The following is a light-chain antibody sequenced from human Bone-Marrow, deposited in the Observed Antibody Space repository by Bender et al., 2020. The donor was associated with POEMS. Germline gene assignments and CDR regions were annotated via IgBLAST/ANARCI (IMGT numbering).Light chain of an antibody. CDR1: SSDVGSYNL. J-gene: IGLJ3*02. CDR3: CSSAGGGTWV. V-gene: IGLV2-23*02. CDR2: EVN. Sequence: QSALTQPTSVSGSPGQSITISCTGTSSDVGSYNLFSWYQQHPGKAPKVIIYEVNTRPSGVSNRFSGSKSANTASLTISGLQAEDEADDYCCSSAGGGTWVFGGGTKLTVL.